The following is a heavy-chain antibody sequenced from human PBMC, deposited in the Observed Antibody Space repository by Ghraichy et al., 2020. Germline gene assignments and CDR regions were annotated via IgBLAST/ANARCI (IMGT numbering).Heavy chain of an antibody. D-gene: IGHD2-15*01. CDR1: GGSFSGYY. Sequence: SETLSLTCAVYGGSFSGYYWSWIRQPPGKGLEWIGEINHSGSTNYNPSLKSRVTISVDTSKNQFSLKLSSVTAADTAVYYCARLRFKGCSGGSCLTRFFDYWGQGTLVTVSS. V-gene: IGHV4-34*01. J-gene: IGHJ4*02. CDR2: INHSGST. CDR3: ARLRFKGCSGGSCLTRFFDY.